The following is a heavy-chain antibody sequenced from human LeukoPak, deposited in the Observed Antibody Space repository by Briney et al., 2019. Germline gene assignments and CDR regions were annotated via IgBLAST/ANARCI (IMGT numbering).Heavy chain of an antibody. Sequence: PGGSLRLSCAASGFTFSSYSMNWVRQAPGKGLVWVSRINSDGSSTSYADSVKGRFTISRDNAKNTLYLQMNSLRAEDTAVYYCARDSYVGSGCFDYWGQGTLVTVSS. J-gene: IGHJ4*02. V-gene: IGHV3-74*01. CDR2: INSDGSST. D-gene: IGHD6-19*01. CDR3: ARDSYVGSGCFDY. CDR1: GFTFSSYS.